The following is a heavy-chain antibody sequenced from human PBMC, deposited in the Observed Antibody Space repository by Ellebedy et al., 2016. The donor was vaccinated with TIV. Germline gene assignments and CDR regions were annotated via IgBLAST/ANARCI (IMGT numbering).Heavy chain of an antibody. J-gene: IGHJ4*02. CDR3: TKDQAYGTGWYGTSRD. D-gene: IGHD6-13*01. CDR1: GFTVSNYV. CDR2: ISSSGDIT. Sequence: GESLKISXAASGFTVSNYVMSWVRQAPGKGLEWVSSISSSGDITHYADSVKGRFTISRDNSQNTLFLQMNSLRAEDTAIYYCTKDQAYGTGWYGTSRDWGQGTLVTVSS. V-gene: IGHV3-23*01.